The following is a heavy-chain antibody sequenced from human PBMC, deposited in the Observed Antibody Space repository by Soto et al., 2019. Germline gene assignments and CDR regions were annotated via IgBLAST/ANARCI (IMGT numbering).Heavy chain of an antibody. CDR3: ARDSPVLEWLLFVEAVYYFDY. V-gene: IGHV1-3*01. CDR1: CYTFTSYA. Sequence: ASVKVSCKASCYTFTSYAIHWVRQAPGQRLEWMGWINAGNGNTKYSQKFQGRVTITRDTSASTAYMELSSLRSEDTAVYYCARDSPVLEWLLFVEAVYYFDYWGQGTLVTVSS. CDR2: INAGNGNT. J-gene: IGHJ4*02. D-gene: IGHD3-3*01.